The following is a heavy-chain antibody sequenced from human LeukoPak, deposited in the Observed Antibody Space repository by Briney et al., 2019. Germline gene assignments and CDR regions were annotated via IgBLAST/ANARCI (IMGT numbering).Heavy chain of an antibody. CDR3: AKVYLERKFRYFDY. CDR2: ISGSGGST. D-gene: IGHD1-1*01. CDR1: GFTVSSNY. Sequence: GGSLRLSCAASGFTVSSNYMSWVRQAPGKGLEWVSAISGSGGSTYYADSVKGRFTISRDNSKNTLYLQMNSLRAEDTAVYYCAKVYLERKFRYFDYWGQGTLVTVSS. V-gene: IGHV3-23*01. J-gene: IGHJ4*02.